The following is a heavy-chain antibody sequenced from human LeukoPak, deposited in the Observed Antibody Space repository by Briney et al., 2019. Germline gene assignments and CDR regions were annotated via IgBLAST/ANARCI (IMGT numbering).Heavy chain of an antibody. CDR3: ARDEATVTSNVFDY. J-gene: IGHJ4*02. CDR2: ISSRSSYI. CDR1: GFTFSSYS. V-gene: IGHV3-21*01. D-gene: IGHD4-17*01. Sequence: GGSLRLSCAASGFTFSSYSMNWVRQAPGKGLEWVSSISSRSSYIYYADSVKGRFTISRDNAKKSLYLQMNSLRAEDTAIYYCARDEATVTSNVFDYWGQGTLVTVSS.